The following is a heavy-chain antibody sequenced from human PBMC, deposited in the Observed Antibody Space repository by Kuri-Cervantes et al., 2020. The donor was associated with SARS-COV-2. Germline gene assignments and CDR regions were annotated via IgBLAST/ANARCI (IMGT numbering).Heavy chain of an antibody. J-gene: IGHJ5*02. CDR3: ARELGLTTVNWFDP. Sequence: ESLKISCTVSGGSISSYYWSWIRQPPGKGLEWIGYIYYSGSTNYNPSLKSRVTISVDTSKNQFSLKLSSVTAADTAVYYCARELGLTTVNWFDPWGQRTLVTVSS. CDR2: IYYSGST. V-gene: IGHV4-59*01. D-gene: IGHD4-17*01. CDR1: GGSISSYY.